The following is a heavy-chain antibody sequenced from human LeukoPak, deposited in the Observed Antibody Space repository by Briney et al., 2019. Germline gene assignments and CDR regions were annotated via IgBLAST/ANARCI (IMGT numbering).Heavy chain of an antibody. V-gene: IGHV4-38-2*02. Sequence: SETLSLTCTVSGYSISSGYYWGWIRQPPGQGLEWIGIIYHSGSTYYNPSLKSRVTISVDTSKNQFSLKLSSVTAADTAVYYCAGTMATISSDAFDIWGQGTMVTVSS. CDR2: IYHSGST. D-gene: IGHD5-24*01. J-gene: IGHJ3*02. CDR3: AGTMATISSDAFDI. CDR1: GYSISSGYY.